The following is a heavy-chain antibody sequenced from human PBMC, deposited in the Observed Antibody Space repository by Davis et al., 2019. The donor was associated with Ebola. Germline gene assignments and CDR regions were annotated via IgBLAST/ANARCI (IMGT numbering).Heavy chain of an antibody. Sequence: WGSLRLSCAASGFTFSSYAMTWARQAPGKGLEWVSAITSSGGSTYYADSVKGRFTISRDNSKNTLYLQMNSLTVEDTAVYYCAKGGSGWPSDYSYGMGVWGKGTTVTVSS. CDR1: GFTFSSYA. CDR2: ITSSGGST. CDR3: AKGGSGWPSDYSYGMGV. J-gene: IGHJ6*04. D-gene: IGHD6-19*01. V-gene: IGHV3-23*01.